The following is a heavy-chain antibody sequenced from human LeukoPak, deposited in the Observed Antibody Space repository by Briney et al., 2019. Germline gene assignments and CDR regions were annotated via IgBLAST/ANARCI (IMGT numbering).Heavy chain of an antibody. D-gene: IGHD4-17*01. CDR3: TRASDYGDYEFDY. CDR1: GFTFSSYW. Sequence: GGSLRLSCAASGFTFSSYWMSWVRQAPGKGLEWVANIKQDGSEKYYVDSVKGRFTISRDNAKNSLYLQMNSLRAEDTAVYYCTRASDYGDYEFDYWGQGTLVTVSS. V-gene: IGHV3-7*01. J-gene: IGHJ4*02. CDR2: IKQDGSEK.